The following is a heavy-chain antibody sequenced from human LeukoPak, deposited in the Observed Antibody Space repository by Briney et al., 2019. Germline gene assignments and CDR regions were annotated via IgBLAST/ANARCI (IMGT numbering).Heavy chain of an antibody. V-gene: IGHV3-21*01. D-gene: IGHD2-15*01. CDR3: ARDADTGIVVVVAASGFDY. Sequence: GGSLRLSCAASGFTFSSYSMNWVRQAPGKGLEWVSSISSSSSYIYYADSVKGRFTISRDNAKNSLYLQMNSLRAEDTAVYYCARDADTGIVVVVAASGFDYWGQGTLVTVSS. CDR2: ISSSSSYI. J-gene: IGHJ4*02. CDR1: GFTFSSYS.